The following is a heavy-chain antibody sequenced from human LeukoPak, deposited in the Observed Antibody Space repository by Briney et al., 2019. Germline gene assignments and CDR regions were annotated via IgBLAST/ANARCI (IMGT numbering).Heavy chain of an antibody. Sequence: ASVKVSCKASGYTFTSYDINWVRQATGQGLEWMGWMNPNSGNTSYAQKFQGRVTMTRDTSTSTVYMELSSLRSEDTAVYYCARVGDDYGDYFNWFDPWGQGTLVTVSS. CDR3: ARVGDDYGDYFNWFDP. J-gene: IGHJ5*02. D-gene: IGHD4-17*01. CDR1: GYTFTSYD. V-gene: IGHV1-8*01. CDR2: MNPNSGNT.